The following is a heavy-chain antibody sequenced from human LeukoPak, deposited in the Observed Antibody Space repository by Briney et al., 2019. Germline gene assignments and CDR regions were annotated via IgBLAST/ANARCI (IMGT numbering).Heavy chain of an antibody. Sequence: SETLSLTCAVYGGSFSGYYWSWIRQPPGKGLEWIGEINHSGSTNYNPSLKSRVTIPVDTSRNQFSLKLSSVTAVDTAVYYCARGPPEYCSSTSCYGLDYWGQGTLVTVSS. V-gene: IGHV4-34*01. CDR2: INHSGST. CDR3: ARGPPEYCSSTSCYGLDY. J-gene: IGHJ4*02. D-gene: IGHD2-2*01. CDR1: GGSFSGYY.